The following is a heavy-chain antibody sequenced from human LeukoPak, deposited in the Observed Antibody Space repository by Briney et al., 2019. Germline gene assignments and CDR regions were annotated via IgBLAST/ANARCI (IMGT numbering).Heavy chain of an antibody. CDR3: ARPGFGGAFDI. D-gene: IGHD3-16*01. CDR1: GDSIRNYY. J-gene: IGHJ3*02. Sequence: PSGTLSLTCTVSGDSIRNYYWSWIRQTPGKGLEWIAYISYSGITNYNPSLKSRVTISVDRSKNHFSLKLSSVTAADTAVYYCARPGFGGAFDIWGQGTMVTVYS. V-gene: IGHV4-59*12. CDR2: ISYSGIT.